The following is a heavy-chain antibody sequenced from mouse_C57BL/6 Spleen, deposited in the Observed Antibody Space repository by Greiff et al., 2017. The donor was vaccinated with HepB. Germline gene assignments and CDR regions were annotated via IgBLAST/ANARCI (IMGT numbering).Heavy chain of an antibody. V-gene: IGHV5-17*01. CDR1: GFTFSDYG. D-gene: IGHD2-4*01. CDR3: ARRIYYDYPYAMDY. J-gene: IGHJ4*01. Sequence: EVQRVESGGGLVKPGGSLKLSCAASGFTFSDYGMHWVRQAPEKGLEWVAYISSGSSTIYYADTVKGRFTISRDNAKNTLFLQMTSLRSEDTAMYYCARRIYYDYPYAMDYWGQGTSVTVSS. CDR2: ISSGSSTI.